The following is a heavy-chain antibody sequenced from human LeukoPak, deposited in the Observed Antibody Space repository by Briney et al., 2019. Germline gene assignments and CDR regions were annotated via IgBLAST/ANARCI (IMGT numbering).Heavy chain of an antibody. CDR1: GGSFSSYY. CDR2: IYTSGST. D-gene: IGHD3-22*01. CDR3: ARDGDSSGYYSFEWFDP. V-gene: IGHV4-4*07. J-gene: IGHJ5*02. Sequence: SETLSLTCAVYGGSFSSYYWSWIRQPAGKGLEWIGRIYTSGSTNYNPSLKSRVTMSVDTSKNQFSLKLSSVTAADTAVYYCARDGDSSGYYSFEWFDPWGQGTLVTVSS.